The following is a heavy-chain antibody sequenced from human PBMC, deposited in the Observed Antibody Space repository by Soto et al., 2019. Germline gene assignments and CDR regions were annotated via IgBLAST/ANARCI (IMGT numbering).Heavy chain of an antibody. CDR1: GGSISSSSYY. Sequence: QLQLQESGPGLVKPSETLSLTCTVSGGSISSSSYYWGWIRQPPGKGLEWIGSIYYSGSTYYNPSLKSRVTISVDTSKNQFSLKLSSVTAADTAVYYCARHWQMDWFDPWGQGTLVTVSS. CDR2: IYYSGST. V-gene: IGHV4-39*01. CDR3: ARHWQMDWFDP. D-gene: IGHD2-8*01. J-gene: IGHJ5*02.